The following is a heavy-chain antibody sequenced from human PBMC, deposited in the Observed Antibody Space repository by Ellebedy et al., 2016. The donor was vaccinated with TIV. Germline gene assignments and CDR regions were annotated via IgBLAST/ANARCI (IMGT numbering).Heavy chain of an antibody. J-gene: IGHJ4*02. V-gene: IGHV5-51*01. CDR1: GYSFTGYW. Sequence: GESLKISXKGSGYSFTGYWIGWVRQMPGKGLEWMGIIYPGDSDTRYSPSFQGQVTISADKSISTAYLQWSSLKASDTAIYYCAVNLLGPTYYFDYWGQGTLVTVSS. D-gene: IGHD1-26*01. CDR3: AVNLLGPTYYFDY. CDR2: IYPGDSDT.